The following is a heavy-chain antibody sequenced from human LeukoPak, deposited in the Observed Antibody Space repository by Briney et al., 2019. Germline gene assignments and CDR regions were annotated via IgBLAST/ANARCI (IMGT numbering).Heavy chain of an antibody. V-gene: IGHV4-59*01. Sequence: SETLSLTCTVSGGSISNYWSWIRQPPGKGLEWIGYIYYSGSTNYNPSLKSRVTISVDTSKNQFSLKLSSMTAADTAVYYCAREGGIWFGEFPYFDYWAREPWSPSPQ. CDR2: IYYSGST. CDR1: GGSISNY. J-gene: IGHJ4*02. CDR3: AREGGIWFGEFPYFDY. D-gene: IGHD3-10*01.